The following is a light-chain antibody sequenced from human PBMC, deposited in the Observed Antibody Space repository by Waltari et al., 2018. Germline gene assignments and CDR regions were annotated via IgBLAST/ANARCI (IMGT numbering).Light chain of an antibody. CDR2: DVS. J-gene: IGLJ1*01. CDR1: SSAVGGYNY. CDR3: SSYTSSSTLV. Sequence: QSALTQPASVSGSPGQSITISCTGTSSAVGGYNYVSWYQQHPGKAPNIIIYDVSNRPSGVSKRCSGSKSGNTASLTISGLQAEDEADYYCSSYTSSSTLVFGTGTKVTVL. V-gene: IGLV2-14*01.